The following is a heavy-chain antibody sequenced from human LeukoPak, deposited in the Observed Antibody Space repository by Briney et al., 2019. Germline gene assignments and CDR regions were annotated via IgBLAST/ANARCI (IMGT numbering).Heavy chain of an antibody. CDR3: ARVEIGNGGCYGGPTGYFDY. CDR1: GYTFTSYY. D-gene: IGHD2-8*01. J-gene: IGHJ4*02. V-gene: IGHV1-46*01. Sequence: GASVKVSRKASGYTFTSYYMHWVRQAPGQGLEWMGIINPSGGSTSYAQKFQGRVTMTRDTSTSTVYMELSSLRSEDTAVYYCARVEIGNGGCYGGPTGYFDYWGQGTLVTVSS. CDR2: INPSGGST.